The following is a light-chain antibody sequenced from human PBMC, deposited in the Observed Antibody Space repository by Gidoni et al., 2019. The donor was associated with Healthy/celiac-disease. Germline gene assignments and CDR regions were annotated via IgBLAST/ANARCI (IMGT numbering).Light chain of an antibody. CDR3: NSRDSSGNHLV. Sequence: SSELTQDPAVSVALGQTVRITCQGDNLRSYYTSWYQQKPGQAPVHVIYGKNNRPSGIPDRFSGSSTRNTASLTSAGAQAEDEADYYCNSRDSSGNHLVFGGGTKLTVL. CDR2: GKN. V-gene: IGLV3-19*01. CDR1: NLRSYY. J-gene: IGLJ2*01.